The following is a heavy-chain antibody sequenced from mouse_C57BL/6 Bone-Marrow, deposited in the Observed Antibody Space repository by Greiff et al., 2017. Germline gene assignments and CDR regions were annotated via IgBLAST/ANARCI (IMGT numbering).Heavy chain of an antibody. Sequence: VQLQQSGPELVKPGASVKISCKASGYSFTDYNMNWVKQSNGKSLEWIGVINPNYGTTSYNQKFKGKATLTVDQSSSTAYMQLNRRTYEDAAVYYCASSAYYGTPDYWGQGTSVTVSS. V-gene: IGHV1-39*01. CDR2: INPNYGTT. J-gene: IGHJ4*01. D-gene: IGHD1-1*01. CDR3: ASSAYYGTPDY. CDR1: GYSFTDYN.